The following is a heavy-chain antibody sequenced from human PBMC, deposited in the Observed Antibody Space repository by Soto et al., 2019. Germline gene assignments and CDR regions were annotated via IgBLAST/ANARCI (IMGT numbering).Heavy chain of an antibody. D-gene: IGHD3-10*01. J-gene: IGHJ6*02. CDR2: IMPIFRTP. CDR1: GGTFSTSA. Sequence: QVQLEQSGAEVKKPGSSVKVSCKASGGTFSTSAISWVRQAPGQGLEWMGGIMPIFRTPDYAQKFQGRVTITGDESRSTAYMELSGLRSDDTAVYYCARDKDRQQFGGNYYYMLDVWGQGTTVTVSS. CDR3: ARDKDRQQFGGNYYYMLDV. V-gene: IGHV1-69*13.